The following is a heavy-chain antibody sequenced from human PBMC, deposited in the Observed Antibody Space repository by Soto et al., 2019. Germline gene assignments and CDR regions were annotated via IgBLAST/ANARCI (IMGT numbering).Heavy chain of an antibody. D-gene: IGHD3-16*01. CDR1: GGTFSDYA. J-gene: IGHJ6*02. CDR2: IIPMFPST. CDR3: ARRDYNDYIWDYYGMDV. Sequence: QEQLAQSGAEVRKPGSSVKVSCKPSGGTFSDYAFSWVRQAPGQGLEWMGGIIPMFPSTHYAQKFQDRVAITADESTRTGYMEVSSLTSEDTAVYYCARRDYNDYIWDYYGMDVWGLGTTVTVSS. V-gene: IGHV1-69*01.